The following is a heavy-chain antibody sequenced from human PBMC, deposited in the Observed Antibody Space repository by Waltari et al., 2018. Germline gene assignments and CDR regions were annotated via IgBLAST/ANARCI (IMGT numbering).Heavy chain of an antibody. CDR2: IYASGGT. CDR1: GGSISSGGYY. J-gene: IGHJ4*02. CDR3: ARRDLIAAAGSFDY. V-gene: IGHV4-61*02. D-gene: IGHD6-13*01. Sequence: QVQLQESGPGLVKPSQTLSLTCTVSGGSISSGGYYWSWIRQPAGKGLEWIGRIYASGGTNYNPSLKSRVTISVDTSNNQFSLKLSSVTAADTAVYYCARRDLIAAAGSFDYWGQGTLVTVSS.